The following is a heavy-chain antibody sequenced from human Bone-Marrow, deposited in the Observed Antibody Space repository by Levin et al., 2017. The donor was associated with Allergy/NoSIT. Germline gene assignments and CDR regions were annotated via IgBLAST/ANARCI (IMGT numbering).Heavy chain of an antibody. J-gene: IGHJ6*02. V-gene: IGHV3-11*01. D-gene: IGHD2-15*01. CDR1: GFTFSDYY. CDR2: ISSSGSTI. CDR3: ARGYLSYYYYGMDV. Sequence: GESLKISCAASGFTFSDYYMSWIRQAPGKGLEWVSYISSSGSTIYYADSVKGRFTISRDNAKNSLYLQMNSLRAEDTAVYYCARGYLSYYYYGMDVWGQGTTVTVSS.